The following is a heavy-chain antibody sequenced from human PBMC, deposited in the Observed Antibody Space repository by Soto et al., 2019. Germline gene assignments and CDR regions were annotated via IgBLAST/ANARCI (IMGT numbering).Heavy chain of an antibody. D-gene: IGHD3-10*02. J-gene: IGHJ4*02. V-gene: IGHV3-30*02. CDR1: GFIFSNNG. CDR2: MSYDGSDT. Sequence: GGSLRLSCVGSGFIFSNNGMHWVRQTPGKGLEWVAFMSYDGSDTFYADSVKGRFTISRDNSKNTLFLHMSNPRAEDTAMYYCTIVRVADSALGHWGQGTLVTVSS. CDR3: TIVRVADSALGH.